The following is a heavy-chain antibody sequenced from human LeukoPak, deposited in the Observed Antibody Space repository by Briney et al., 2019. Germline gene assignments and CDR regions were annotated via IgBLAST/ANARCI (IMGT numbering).Heavy chain of an antibody. D-gene: IGHD1-26*01. CDR3: EKVQARELLDHYFDY. J-gene: IGHJ4*02. CDR1: GFTFSSYA. Sequence: PGGSLRLSCAASGFTFSSYAMHWVRQAPGKGLEWVAVISYDGSNKYYADSVKGRFTISRDNSKNTLYLQMNSLRAEDTAVYYCEKVQARELLDHYFDYWGQGTLVTVSS. CDR2: ISYDGSNK. V-gene: IGHV3-30*18.